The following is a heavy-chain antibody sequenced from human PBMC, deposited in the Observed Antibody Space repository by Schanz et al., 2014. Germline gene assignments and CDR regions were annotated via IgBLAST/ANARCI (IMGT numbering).Heavy chain of an antibody. CDR2: IHTGSGNT. V-gene: IGHV1-3*04. Sequence: QVQLVQSGAEVKKPGASVKVSCQASGYTFAGHAVHWVRQAPGQGPEWVGWIHTGSGNTNYAQKFRGRVTMTRDTSTSTVYMELSSLRSEDTAVYFCARGPSTGAFDIWGQGTMVTVSS. J-gene: IGHJ3*02. CDR1: GYTFAGHA. CDR3: ARGPSTGAFDI.